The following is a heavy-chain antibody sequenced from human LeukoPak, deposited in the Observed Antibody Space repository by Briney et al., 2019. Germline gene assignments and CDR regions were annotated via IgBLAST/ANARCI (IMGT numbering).Heavy chain of an antibody. V-gene: IGHV3-48*02. CDR2: ISGSGSPV. J-gene: IGHJ4*02. CDR3: ARGFGSSWFYR. CDR1: GFTFSAEN. D-gene: IGHD6-13*01. Sequence: GGSLRLSCAASGFTFSAENMNWVRQAPGKGPEWLSYISGSGSPVSYADSVKGRFTISRDNAKNLVYLHMSSLRDEDTAVYYCARGFGSSWFYRWGQGTLVTVSS.